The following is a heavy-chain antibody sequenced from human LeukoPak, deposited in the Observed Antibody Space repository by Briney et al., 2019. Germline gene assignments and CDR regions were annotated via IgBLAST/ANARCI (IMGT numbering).Heavy chain of an antibody. CDR3: ARLTTMVRGVGEWAFDI. D-gene: IGHD3-10*01. Sequence: GGALKSSSKASGCSFTSYWIGWVRRMPGKGREWMGIIYPGDSDTRYSPSFPGQVTISADKSISTAYLQWSSLKASDTAMYYCARLTTMVRGVGEWAFDIWGQGTMVTVSS. J-gene: IGHJ3*02. CDR1: GCSFTSYW. CDR2: IYPGDSDT. V-gene: IGHV5-51*01.